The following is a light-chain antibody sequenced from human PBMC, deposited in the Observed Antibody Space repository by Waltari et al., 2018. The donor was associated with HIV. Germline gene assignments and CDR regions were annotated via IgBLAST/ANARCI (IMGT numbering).Light chain of an antibody. V-gene: IGLV1-47*01. CDR2: RND. Sequence: SVLPQPPSASGTPGQRVTISCSGTSSHIGSNSVYWYQQRPGTTPTLLVYRNDQRPSEVPDRFSGSKSGTSASLAISGLRSEDEADYYCAAWDDMLSGPVFGGGTKLTVL. J-gene: IGLJ2*01. CDR1: SSHIGSNS. CDR3: AAWDDMLSGPV.